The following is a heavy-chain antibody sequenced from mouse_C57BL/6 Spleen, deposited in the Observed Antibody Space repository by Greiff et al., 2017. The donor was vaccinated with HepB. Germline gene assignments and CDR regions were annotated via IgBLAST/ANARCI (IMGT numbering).Heavy chain of an antibody. CDR2: IDPSDSYT. Sequence: VQLQQSGAELVMPGASVKLSCKASGYTFTSYWMHWVKQRPGQGLEWIGEIDPSDSYTNYNQKFKGKSTLTVDKSSSTAYMQLSSLTSEGSAVYDCARGGADWGQGTLVTVSA. CDR1: GYTFTSYW. CDR3: ARGGAD. V-gene: IGHV1-69*01. J-gene: IGHJ3*01.